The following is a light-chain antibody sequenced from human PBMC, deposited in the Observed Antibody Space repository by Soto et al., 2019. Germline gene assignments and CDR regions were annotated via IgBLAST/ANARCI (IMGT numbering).Light chain of an antibody. V-gene: IGLV2-14*01. J-gene: IGLJ1*01. CDR2: EVS. CDR3: SSYTSSTTRGIYV. CDR1: SSDVGDYNF. Sequence: QFALTQPASVSGSPGQSIIISCTGTSSDVGDYNFVSWYQQHPGKAPKLMIYEVSNRPSGVSNRFSGSKSGNTASLTISGLQAEDEADYYCSSYTSSTTRGIYVFGTGTKLTVL.